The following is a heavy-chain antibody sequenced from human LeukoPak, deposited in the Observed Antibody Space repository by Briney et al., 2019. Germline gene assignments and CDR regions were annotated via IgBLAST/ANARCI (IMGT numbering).Heavy chain of an antibody. CDR2: ISHDGSSK. CDR1: GFTFSSYG. Sequence: GGSLRLSCAASGFTFSSYGMHWVRQAPGKGLEWVALISHDGSSKYYTDSVKGRFTISRDNSKNTLYLQMNSLRAEDTAFYYCTKRLSLRFDAFDIWGPGTMVTVSS. V-gene: IGHV3-30*18. D-gene: IGHD3-3*01. CDR3: TKRLSLRFDAFDI. J-gene: IGHJ3*02.